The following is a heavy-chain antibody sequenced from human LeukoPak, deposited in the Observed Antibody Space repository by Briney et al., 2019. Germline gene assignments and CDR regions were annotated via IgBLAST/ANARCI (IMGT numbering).Heavy chain of an antibody. J-gene: IGHJ4*02. D-gene: IGHD6-13*01. V-gene: IGHV1-2*06. Sequence: GASVKVSCKASGYTFTGYYMHWVRQAPGQGLEWMGRINPNSGGTNYAQKFQGRVTMTRDTSISTAYMELSRLRSDDTAVYYCAREGTGYSSSWYDYWGQGTLVPVSS. CDR3: AREGTGYSSSWYDY. CDR2: INPNSGGT. CDR1: GYTFTGYY.